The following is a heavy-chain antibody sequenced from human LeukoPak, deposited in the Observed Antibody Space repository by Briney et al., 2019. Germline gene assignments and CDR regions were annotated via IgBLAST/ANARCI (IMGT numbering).Heavy chain of an antibody. V-gene: IGHV3-33*06. CDR2: IWYDGSNK. Sequence: PGGSLRLSCAASGFTFSSYGMQWVRQAPGKGLEWVAVIWYDGSNKYYADSVKGRFTISRDNSKNTLYLQMNSLRAEDTAVYYCAKGGYYYDSSGYDAYYYYYYYMDVWGKGTTVTVSS. D-gene: IGHD3-22*01. CDR3: AKGGYYYDSSGYDAYYYYYYYMDV. CDR1: GFTFSSYG. J-gene: IGHJ6*03.